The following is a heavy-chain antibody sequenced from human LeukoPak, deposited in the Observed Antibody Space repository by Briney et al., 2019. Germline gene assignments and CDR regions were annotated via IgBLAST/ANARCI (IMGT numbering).Heavy chain of an antibody. CDR1: SGSISSYY. CDR3: ASLKGVVAAVDAFDI. D-gene: IGHD2-15*01. CDR2: IYYSGSI. V-gene: IGHV4-59*01. J-gene: IGHJ3*02. Sequence: SETLSLTCTGSSGSISSYYWSWIRQPPGKGLEWIGYIYYSGSINYNPSLKSRVTISVDTSKNQFSLKLSSVTAADTAVYYCASLKGVVAAVDAFDIWGQGTMVVVSS.